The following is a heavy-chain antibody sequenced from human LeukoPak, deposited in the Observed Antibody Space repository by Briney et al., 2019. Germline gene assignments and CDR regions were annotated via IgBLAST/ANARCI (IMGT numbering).Heavy chain of an antibody. CDR3: TKADFDRGAFEV. J-gene: IGHJ3*01. V-gene: IGHV1-46*01. Sequence: ASMKLSCKSSGYTNYYMRWVRQAPAQGLEWVGMISPGGESTGYAHKFQGRVTLTRDTSTSTVYMELSRLTSEDTAVYFCTKADFDRGAFEVWGQGTMVIVSS. CDR2: ISPGGEST. CDR1: GYTNYY. D-gene: IGHD3-9*01.